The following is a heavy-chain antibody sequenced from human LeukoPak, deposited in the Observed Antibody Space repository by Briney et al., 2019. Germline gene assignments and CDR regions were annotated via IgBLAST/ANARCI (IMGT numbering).Heavy chain of an antibody. CDR1: GYTFTSYG. CDR3: ARGSIGPVGLWFGELPYYYYGMDV. V-gene: IGHV1-18*01. J-gene: IGHJ6*02. CDR2: ISAYNGNT. Sequence: ASVKVSCKASGYTFTSYGISWVRQAPGQGPEWMGWISAYNGNTKYAQKPQGRVTMTTDTSTSTAYMELRSLRSDDTAVYYCARGSIGPVGLWFGELPYYYYGMDVWGQGTTVTVSS. D-gene: IGHD3-10*01.